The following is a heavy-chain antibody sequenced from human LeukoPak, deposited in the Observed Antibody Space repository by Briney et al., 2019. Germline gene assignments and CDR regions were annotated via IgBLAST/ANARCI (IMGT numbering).Heavy chain of an antibody. Sequence: PGGSLRLSCAASGFTFSDYYMSWIRQAPGKGLEWVSLIFSNGDTHYADSVKGRFTISRDTSKNTVSLQMNSQRVEDTAMYYCTRDQMNYWGQGTLVTVSS. D-gene: IGHD5-24*01. CDR1: GFTFSDYY. CDR2: IFSNGDT. CDR3: TRDQMNY. J-gene: IGHJ4*02. V-gene: IGHV3-53*01.